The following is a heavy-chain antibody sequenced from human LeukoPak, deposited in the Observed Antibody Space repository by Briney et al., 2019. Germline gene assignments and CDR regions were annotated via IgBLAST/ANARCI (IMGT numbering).Heavy chain of an antibody. Sequence: GGSLRLSCAASGFTFSSYGMHWVRQAPGKGLEWVAVIWYDGSNKYYADSVKGRFTISRDNSKNTLYLQMNSLRAEDTAVYYCAKDGYCSGGSCYLYYYYYYMDVWGKGTTVTVSS. CDR1: GFTFSSYG. J-gene: IGHJ6*03. CDR3: AKDGYCSGGSCYLYYYYYYMDV. D-gene: IGHD2-15*01. V-gene: IGHV3-33*06. CDR2: IWYDGSNK.